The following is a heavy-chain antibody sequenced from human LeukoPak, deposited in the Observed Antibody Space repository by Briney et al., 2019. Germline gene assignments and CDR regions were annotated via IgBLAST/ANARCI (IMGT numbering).Heavy chain of an antibody. CDR1: GYTFTAYN. J-gene: IGHJ4*02. D-gene: IGHD1-26*01. CDR2: INPNSGDT. Sequence: ASVKVSCEASGYTFTAYNIHWVRQAPGHGLEWMGRINPNSGDTKYAQKFQGRVTMTRDTSISTVYMELSGLRSDETAVYYCARVPPRGSGSYNLFDYWGQGTLVTVSS. CDR3: ARVPPRGSGSYNLFDY. V-gene: IGHV1-2*06.